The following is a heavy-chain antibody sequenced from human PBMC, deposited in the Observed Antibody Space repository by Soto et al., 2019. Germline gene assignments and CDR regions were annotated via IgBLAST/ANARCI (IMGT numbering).Heavy chain of an antibody. CDR3: ARQMTGTTAFDY. CDR1: SGSISTSNW. J-gene: IGHJ4*02. D-gene: IGHD1-7*01. Sequence: SETLSLTCAVSSGSISTSNWWIWVPQPPGKVLEWIGEIYHSGSTNYNPSLKSRVTTSVDKSKNQFSLNLTSVTAADTAVYFCARQMTGTTAFDYWGQGTLVTVSS. V-gene: IGHV4-4*02. CDR2: IYHSGST.